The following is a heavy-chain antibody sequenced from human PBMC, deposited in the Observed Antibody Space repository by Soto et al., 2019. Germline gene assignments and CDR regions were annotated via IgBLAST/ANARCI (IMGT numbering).Heavy chain of an antibody. CDR2: ISTNGGST. Sequence: LRLSCSASGFTFSSYAMHWVRQAPGKGLEYVSSISTNGGSTHYADSVKGRFTISRDNSKNTQYLQMSSLRADDTAVYYCVKGEYYYGSSGYYPFDYWGQGTLVTVSS. CDR1: GFTFSSYA. V-gene: IGHV3-64D*06. CDR3: VKGEYYYGSSGYYPFDY. D-gene: IGHD3-22*01. J-gene: IGHJ4*02.